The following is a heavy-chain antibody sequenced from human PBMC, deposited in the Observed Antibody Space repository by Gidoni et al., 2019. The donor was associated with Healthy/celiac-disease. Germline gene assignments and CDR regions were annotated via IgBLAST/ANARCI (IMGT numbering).Heavy chain of an antibody. V-gene: IGHV3-53*01. CDR2: IYSGGST. Sequence: VQLVESGGGLIQPGGSLRLSCAASGFTVSSNYMSWVRQAPGKGLEWVSVIYSGGSTYYADSVKGRFTISRDNSKNTLYLQMNSLRAEDTAVYYCARGGLDILTGYYLDYWGQGTLVTVSS. CDR3: ARGGLDILTGYYLDY. D-gene: IGHD3-9*01. J-gene: IGHJ4*02. CDR1: GFTVSSNY.